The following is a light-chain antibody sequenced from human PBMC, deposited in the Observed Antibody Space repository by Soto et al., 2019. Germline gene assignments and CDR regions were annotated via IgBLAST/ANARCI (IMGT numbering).Light chain of an antibody. J-gene: IGKJ3*01. V-gene: IGKV1-39*01. Sequence: DIQMTQSPSSLSASVGDRVTITCRASQSITNYLNWYQQKPGKAPKLLIYGASTLEGGVPARFSGSGSGTDLTLTISSLQPEDFATYYCHQNYSTPPSTLGPGTKVDSK. CDR1: QSITNY. CDR2: GAS. CDR3: HQNYSTPPST.